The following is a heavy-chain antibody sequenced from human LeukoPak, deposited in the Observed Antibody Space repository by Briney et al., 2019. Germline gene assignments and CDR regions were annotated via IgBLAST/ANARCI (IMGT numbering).Heavy chain of an antibody. CDR2: IHYTGNT. D-gene: IGHD3-9*01. Sequence: PLETLSLTCTVSNGSINFVSYFWSWIRQPPGKGLEWLGYIHYTGNTIYNPSLKSRVTISMDTAKNQFSLKVSSVTAADTAVYYCARDGAGMTGTGLDYWGQGILATVSS. CDR1: NGSINFVSYF. CDR3: ARDGAGMTGTGLDY. J-gene: IGHJ4*02. V-gene: IGHV4-61*01.